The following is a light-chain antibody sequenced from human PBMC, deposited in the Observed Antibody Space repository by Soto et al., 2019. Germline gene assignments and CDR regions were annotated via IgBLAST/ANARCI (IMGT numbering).Light chain of an antibody. CDR3: QQYNSYPWT. CDR2: KAS. J-gene: IGKJ1*01. V-gene: IGKV1-5*03. Sequence: DIQMTQSPSTLSGSVGYRVTITCRASQTISSWLAWYQQKPGKAPKLLIYKASSLESGVPSRFSGSGSGTEFTLTISSLQPDDFATYYCQQYNSYPWTFGQGTKVDIK. CDR1: QTISSW.